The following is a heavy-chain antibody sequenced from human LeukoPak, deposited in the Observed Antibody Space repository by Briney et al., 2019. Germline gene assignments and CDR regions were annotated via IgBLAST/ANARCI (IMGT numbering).Heavy chain of an antibody. V-gene: IGHV3-7*01. CDR1: GFIFSSYW. D-gene: IGHD7-27*01. CDR3: VRESFSRGDFN. J-gene: IGHJ4*02. CDR2: IRYDGDEK. Sequence: PGGSLRLSCAVSGFIFSSYWMTWVRQAPRKGLEWVATIRYDGDEKFYVDSVTGRFTISRDNAKNSLFLHMNSLAAEDTAVYYCVRESFSRGDFNWGQGTLVSVSS.